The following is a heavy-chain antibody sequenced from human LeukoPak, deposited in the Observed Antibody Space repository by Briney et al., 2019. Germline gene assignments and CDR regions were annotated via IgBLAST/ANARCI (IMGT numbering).Heavy chain of an antibody. V-gene: IGHV3-23*01. D-gene: IGHD6-19*01. Sequence: PGGSLRLSCAASGFTFSSYAMSWVRQAPGKGLEWVSAISGSGGSTYYADSVKGRFTISRDNAKNSLYLQMNSLRAEDTAVYYCARERGYSGWPFDYWGQGTLVTVSS. CDR2: ISGSGGST. CDR3: ARERGYSGWPFDY. J-gene: IGHJ4*02. CDR1: GFTFSSYA.